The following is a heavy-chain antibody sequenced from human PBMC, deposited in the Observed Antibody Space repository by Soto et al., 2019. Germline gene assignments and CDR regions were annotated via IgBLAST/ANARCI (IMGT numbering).Heavy chain of an antibody. J-gene: IGHJ4*02. CDR1: AYSFTSYW. D-gene: IGHD5-12*01. V-gene: IGHV5-51*01. Sequence: PGESLKISCKGSAYSFTSYWIGWVRQMPGKGLEWMGIIYPGDSDTRYSPSFQGQVTISADKSISTAYLQWSSLKASDTAMYYCASLRGGYSRYANFDCRGKGTPGTGSS. CDR3: ASLRGGYSRYANFDC. CDR2: IYPGDSDT.